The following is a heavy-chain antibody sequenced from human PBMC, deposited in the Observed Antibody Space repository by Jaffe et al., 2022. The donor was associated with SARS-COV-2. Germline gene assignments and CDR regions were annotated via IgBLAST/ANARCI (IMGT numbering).Heavy chain of an antibody. CDR1: GFIFNNYP. J-gene: IGHJ4*02. Sequence: EVQLLESGGGLVQPGGSLSLSCVASGFIFNNYPMTWVRQAPGKGLEWVSGISASGGTIYYANSVRGRFTISRDISKNTLYLQMNSLRAEDTAVYYCAKGLRWDGSGSYHLDYWAQGTLVTVSS. D-gene: IGHD3-10*01. CDR2: ISASGGTI. CDR3: AKGLRWDGSGSYHLDY. V-gene: IGHV3-23*01.